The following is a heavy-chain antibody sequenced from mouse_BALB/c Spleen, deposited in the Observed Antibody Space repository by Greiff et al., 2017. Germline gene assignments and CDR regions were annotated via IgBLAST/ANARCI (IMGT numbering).Heavy chain of an antibody. Sequence: VQLQQSGTVLARPGASVKMSCKASGYSFTSYWMHWVKQRPGQGLEWIGAIYPGNSDTSYNQKFKGKAKLTAVTSASTAYMELSSLTNEDSAVYYCTRAYYGNSFDYWGQGTTLTVSS. CDR3: TRAYYGNSFDY. V-gene: IGHV1-5*01. CDR1: GYSFTSYW. J-gene: IGHJ2*01. CDR2: IYPGNSDT. D-gene: IGHD2-10*01.